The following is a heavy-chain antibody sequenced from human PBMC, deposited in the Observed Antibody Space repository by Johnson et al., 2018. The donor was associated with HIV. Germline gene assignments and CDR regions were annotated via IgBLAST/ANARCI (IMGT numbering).Heavy chain of an antibody. J-gene: IGHJ3*02. V-gene: IGHV3-53*01. CDR2: IHSGGYT. Sequence: VQLVESGGGLIQPGGSLRLSCAASGFTVRSNYMSWVRQPPGKGREWVSVIHSGGYTYYAVSVQCRFTISRDNSKNTLYLQMNSLSGEDTAVYYCARSKGSIWYGSAFDIWGQGTMVTVSS. D-gene: IGHD6-13*01. CDR1: GFTVRSNY. CDR3: ARSKGSIWYGSAFDI.